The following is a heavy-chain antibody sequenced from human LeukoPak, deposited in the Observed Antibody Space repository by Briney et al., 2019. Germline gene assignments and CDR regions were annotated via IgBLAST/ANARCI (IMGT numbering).Heavy chain of an antibody. D-gene: IGHD6-19*01. V-gene: IGHV3-23*01. CDR2: ISGSGGST. CDR3: AKGLQQWLVLSYPLDY. CDR1: GFTFSSYA. J-gene: IGHJ4*02. Sequence: GGSLILSCAASGFTFSSYAMSWVRQAPGKGLEWVSAISGSGGSTYYADSVKGRFTISRDNSKNTLYLQMNSLRAEDTAVYYRAKGLQQWLVLSYPLDYWGQGTLVTVSS.